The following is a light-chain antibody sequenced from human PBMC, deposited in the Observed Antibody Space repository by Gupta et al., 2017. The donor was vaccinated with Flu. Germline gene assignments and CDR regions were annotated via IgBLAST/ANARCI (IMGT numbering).Light chain of an antibody. CDR1: QSVSSY. V-gene: IGKV3-11*01. Sequence: EIVLTQSPATLSSSSGERATLSFRASQSVSSYLAWYKQKPGQAPSLLIYDASNRATGIPARFSGSGSGTDFTLTISSLEPEDVAVYYCQQRSNWPVHFDQGTTLEIK. J-gene: IGKJ2*01. CDR2: DAS. CDR3: QQRSNWPVH.